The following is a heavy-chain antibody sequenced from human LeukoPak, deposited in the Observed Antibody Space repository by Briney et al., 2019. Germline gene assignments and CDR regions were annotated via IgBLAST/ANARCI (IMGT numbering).Heavy chain of an antibody. CDR2: TVGGGSPNT. D-gene: IGHD3-22*01. Sequence: PGGSLRLSCAASGFYFANYAMSWVRQAPGKGLEWVSATVGGGSPNTYHADSVKGRFTISRDNSKNTLYLQMNSLRAEDTAVYYCAKGELYYYDSSGPSSFDYWGQGTLVTVSS. V-gene: IGHV3-23*05. CDR3: AKGELYYYDSSGPSSFDY. CDR1: GFYFANYA. J-gene: IGHJ4*02.